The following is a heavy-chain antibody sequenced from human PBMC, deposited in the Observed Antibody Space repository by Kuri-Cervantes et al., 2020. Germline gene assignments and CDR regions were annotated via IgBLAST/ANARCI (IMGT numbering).Heavy chain of an antibody. CDR2: INAGNGNT. D-gene: IGHD5-12*01. J-gene: IGHJ4*02. CDR1: GYTFTSYA. V-gene: IGHV1-3*01. Sequence: ASVKVSCKASGYTFTSYAMQWVRQAPGQRLEWMGWINAGNGNTKYSQKFQGRVTITRDTSASTAYMELSSLRSEDTAVYYCARGRGYSGRYFDYWGQGTLVTVSS. CDR3: ARGRGYSGRYFDY.